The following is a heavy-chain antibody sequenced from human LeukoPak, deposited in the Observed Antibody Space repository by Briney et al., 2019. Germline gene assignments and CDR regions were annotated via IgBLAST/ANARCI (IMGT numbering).Heavy chain of an antibody. D-gene: IGHD1-26*01. Sequence: GGSLRLSCAASGFPFSSYGMHGVRQAPGKGLEWVAVISYDGSNKYYADSVKGRFTISRDNSKNTLYLQMNSLRAEDTAVYYCAKDVVGAMDYWGQGTLVTVSS. J-gene: IGHJ4*02. CDR2: ISYDGSNK. V-gene: IGHV3-30*18. CDR3: AKDVVGAMDY. CDR1: GFPFSSYG.